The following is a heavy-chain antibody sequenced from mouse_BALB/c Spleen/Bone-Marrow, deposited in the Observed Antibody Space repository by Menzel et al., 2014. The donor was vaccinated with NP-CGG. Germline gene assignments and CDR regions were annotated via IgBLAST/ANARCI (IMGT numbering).Heavy chain of an antibody. CDR1: GFTFTDYY. V-gene: IGHV7-3*02. CDR2: IRNKANGYTT. J-gene: IGHJ1*01. Sequence: EVQLVESGVGSVQPGGSLRLSCATSGFTFTDYYMSWVRQPPGKALGWLGFIRNKANGYTTEYSASVKGRFTISRDNSQRILYLQMNTLRAEDSATYYCARDENVGIYWYFDVWAAGTTVIVSS. CDR3: ARDENVGIYWYFDV.